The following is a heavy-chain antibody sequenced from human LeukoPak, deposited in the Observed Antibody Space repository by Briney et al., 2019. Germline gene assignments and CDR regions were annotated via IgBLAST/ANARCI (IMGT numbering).Heavy chain of an antibody. Sequence: PGGSLRLSCAASGFTFSSYAMHWVRQAPGKGLEWVAFISYDGNNKYYADSVKGRFTISRDISKNTLYLQMNSLRAEDTAVYYCAKDPSGTSWFDPWGQGTLVTVSS. CDR3: AKDPSGTSWFDP. CDR2: ISYDGNNK. D-gene: IGHD1-7*01. CDR1: GFTFSSYA. J-gene: IGHJ5*02. V-gene: IGHV3-30*04.